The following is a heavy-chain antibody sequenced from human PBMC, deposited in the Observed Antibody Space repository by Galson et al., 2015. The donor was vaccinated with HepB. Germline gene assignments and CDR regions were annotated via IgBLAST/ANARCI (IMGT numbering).Heavy chain of an antibody. CDR3: ARAIRRGGSYWGWYYFDY. J-gene: IGHJ4*02. CDR1: GYTFTSYG. CDR2: ISAYNGNT. V-gene: IGHV1-18*01. D-gene: IGHD1-26*01. Sequence: SVKVSCKASGYTFTSYGISWVRQAPGQGLEWMGWISAYNGNTNYAQKLQGRVTMTTDTSTSTAYMELRSLRSDDTAVYYCARAIRRGGSYWGWYYFDYWGQGTLVTVSS.